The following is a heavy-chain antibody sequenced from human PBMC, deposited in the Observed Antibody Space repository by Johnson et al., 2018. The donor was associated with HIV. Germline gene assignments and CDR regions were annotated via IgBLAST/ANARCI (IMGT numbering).Heavy chain of an antibody. CDR2: ISYDGSNK. V-gene: IGHV3-30*18. J-gene: IGHJ3*02. CDR1: GFSFSSYG. CDR3: AKDINLEDAFDT. Sequence: QVQLVESGGGVVQPGRSLRLSCAASGFSFSSYGIHWVRQAPGKGLEWVAVISYDGSNKYYADSVKGRFTISRDNSKNTLYLQMNSLRPEDTALYYCAKDINLEDAFDTWGQGTMVIVSS.